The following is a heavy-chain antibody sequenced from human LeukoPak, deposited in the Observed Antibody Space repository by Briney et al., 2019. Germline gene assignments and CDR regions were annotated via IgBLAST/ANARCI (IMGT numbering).Heavy chain of an antibody. CDR2: INHSGST. J-gene: IGHJ4*02. CDR3: ARVSYGYCFDY. V-gene: IGHV4-34*01. CDR1: GGSFSGYY. Sequence: SETLSLTCAVYGGSFSGYYWSWIRQPPGKGLEWIGEINHSGSTNYNPSLKSRVTISVDTSKNQFSLKLSSVTAADTAVYYCARVSYGYCFDYWGQGTLVTVSS. D-gene: IGHD4-17*01.